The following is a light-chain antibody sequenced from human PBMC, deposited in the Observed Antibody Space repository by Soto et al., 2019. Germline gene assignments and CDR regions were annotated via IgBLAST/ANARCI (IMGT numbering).Light chain of an antibody. Sequence: SVLTQPPSASGTPGQRVTISCSGSSSNIGSNTVNWYQQLPGTAPKLLIYSNDYRPSGVPDRFSGSKSGTSASLAISGLQSEDEADYYCAAWDDSLNRSYVFGTGTKLTVL. J-gene: IGLJ1*01. CDR2: SND. CDR3: AAWDDSLNRSYV. CDR1: SSNIGSNT. V-gene: IGLV1-44*01.